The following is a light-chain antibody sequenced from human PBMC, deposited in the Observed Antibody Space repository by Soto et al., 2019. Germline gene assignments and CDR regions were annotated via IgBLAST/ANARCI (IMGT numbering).Light chain of an antibody. CDR1: QSVSTN. CDR3: QQYGSSIF. J-gene: IGKJ4*01. V-gene: IGKV3-20*01. Sequence: EIVLTQSPGTLSVSPGERANLSCRASQSVSTNLAWFQQKPGQAPRLLIYGASTRATGIPDRFSGSGSGTDFTLTISRLEPEDFAVYYCQQYGSSIFFGGGTKVEI. CDR2: GAS.